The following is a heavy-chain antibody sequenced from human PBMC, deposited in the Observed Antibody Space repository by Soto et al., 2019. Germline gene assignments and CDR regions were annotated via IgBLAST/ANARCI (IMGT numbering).Heavy chain of an antibody. CDR3: ARGWTREGYIYYFSQ. Sequence: IRRVRQNTGQGLEWMGWINPNSGGTNYAQKFQGRVTMTRDTSISTAYMELSRLRSDDTAVYYCARGWTREGYIYYFSQWGRGTLVPVSS. J-gene: IGHJ4*02. D-gene: IGHD5-12*01. CDR2: INPNSGGT. V-gene: IGHV1-2*02.